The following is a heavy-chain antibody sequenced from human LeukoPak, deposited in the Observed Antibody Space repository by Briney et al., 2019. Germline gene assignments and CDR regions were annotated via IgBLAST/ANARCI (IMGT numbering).Heavy chain of an antibody. CDR2: IYYSGST. Sequence: PSETLSLTCTVSGGSISSYYWSWIRQPPGKGLEWIGYIYYSGSTNYNPSLKSRVTISVDTSKNQFSLKLSSVTAADTAVYYCARAQSEQWLVKEEYYFDYWGQGTLVTVSS. CDR3: ARAQSEQWLVKEEYYFDY. CDR1: GGSISSYY. V-gene: IGHV4-59*01. D-gene: IGHD6-19*01. J-gene: IGHJ4*02.